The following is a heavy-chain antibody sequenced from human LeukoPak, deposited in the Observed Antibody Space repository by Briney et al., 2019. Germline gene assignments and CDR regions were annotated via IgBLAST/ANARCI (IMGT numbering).Heavy chain of an antibody. D-gene: IGHD1-26*01. CDR1: GFTFSSYG. CDR3: AREWDRARSFDY. J-gene: IGHJ4*02. CDR2: IWYDGSNK. V-gene: IGHV3-33*01. Sequence: GGSLRLSCAASGFTFSSYGMHWVRQAPGKGLEWVAVIWYDGSNKYYADSVEGRFTISRDNSKNTLYLQMNSLRAEDTAVYYCAREWDRARSFDYWGQGTLVTVSS.